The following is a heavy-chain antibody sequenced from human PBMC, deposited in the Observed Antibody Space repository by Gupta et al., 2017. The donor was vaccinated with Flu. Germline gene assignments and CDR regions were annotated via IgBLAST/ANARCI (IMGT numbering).Heavy chain of an antibody. CDR3: AKDGGAYCRGGSCYLFDY. Sequence: KWLEWVAAISDRADSIFYADPVKGRFTISRDNSRNTLYLQMNSRRADDTAVYYCAKDGGAYCRGGSCYLFDYWGQGTVVTVSS. V-gene: IGHV3-23*01. J-gene: IGHJ4*02. D-gene: IGHD2-15*01. CDR2: ISDRADSI.